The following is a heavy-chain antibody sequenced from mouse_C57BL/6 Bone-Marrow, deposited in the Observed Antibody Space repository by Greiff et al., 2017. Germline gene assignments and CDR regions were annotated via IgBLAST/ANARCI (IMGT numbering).Heavy chain of an antibody. Sequence: QVQLQQSGAELVRPGTSVKLSCKASGYTFTSYWMHWVKQRPGQGLEWIGVIDPSDSYTNYNQKFKGKATLTVDTSSNTAYLQLSSQTTEDSAVNDCARGDFHCAYWGQGTTLTVSA. V-gene: IGHV1-59*01. J-gene: IGHJ2*01. CDR2: IDPSDSYT. CDR1: GYTFTSYW. CDR3: ARGDFHCAY.